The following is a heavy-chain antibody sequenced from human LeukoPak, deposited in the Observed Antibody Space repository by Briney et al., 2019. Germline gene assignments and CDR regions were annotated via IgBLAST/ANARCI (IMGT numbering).Heavy chain of an antibody. D-gene: IGHD3-3*01. J-gene: IGHJ4*02. Sequence: ASMKVSCKTSGYTFIDYWIHWVRQAPGQGLEWMGRININSGGINYAQKFQGRVTMTRATSISTAYMELSRLRFDDTAVYYCARDRDGGVGTMDYWGQGTLVPVSS. CDR2: ININSGGI. CDR3: ARDRDGGVGTMDY. CDR1: GYTFIDYW. V-gene: IGHV1-2*06.